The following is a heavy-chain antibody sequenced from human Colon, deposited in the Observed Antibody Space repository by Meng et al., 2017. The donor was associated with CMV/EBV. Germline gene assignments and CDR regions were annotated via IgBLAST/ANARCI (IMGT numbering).Heavy chain of an antibody. CDR2: ISAYNGNT. J-gene: IGHJ4*02. V-gene: IGHV1-18*01. CDR3: ARARYCSGGACFLPDY. CDR1: GYTFTSYG. Sequence: ASVKVSCKASGYTFTSYGISWVRQAPGQGLEWMGWISAYNGNTNYAQKLQGRVTMTTDTSTSTAYMELRSLRSDDTAVYFCARARYCSGGACFLPDYWGQGTLVTVSS. D-gene: IGHD2-15*01.